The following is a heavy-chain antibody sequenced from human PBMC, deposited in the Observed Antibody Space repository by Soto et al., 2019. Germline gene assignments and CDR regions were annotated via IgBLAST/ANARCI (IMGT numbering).Heavy chain of an antibody. CDR1: GYTFTSYG. D-gene: IGHD3-22*01. CDR2: ISAYNGNT. Sequence: QVQLVQSGAEVKKPGASVKVSCKASGYTFTSYGSSWVRQAPGQGLEWMGWISAYNGNTNYAQKLQGRVTMTTDTCTSTAYMELRSLRSDDTAVYYCARDHYYYDSSVAGGDDYWGQGTLVTVSS. J-gene: IGHJ4*02. V-gene: IGHV1-18*01. CDR3: ARDHYYYDSSVAGGDDY.